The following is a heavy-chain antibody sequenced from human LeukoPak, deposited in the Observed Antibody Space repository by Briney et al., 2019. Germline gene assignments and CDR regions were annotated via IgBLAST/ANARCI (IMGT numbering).Heavy chain of an antibody. CDR3: AKTLYDSSGYYSGYYFDY. CDR1: GYTFTSYG. J-gene: IGHJ4*02. V-gene: IGHV1-18*01. Sequence: ASVKVSCKASGYTFTSYGISWVRQAPGQGLEWMGWISAYNGNTNYAQKLQGRVTMTTDTSTSTAYMELRSLRSDDTAVYYCAKTLYDSSGYYSGYYFDYWGQGTLVTVSS. D-gene: IGHD3-22*01. CDR2: ISAYNGNT.